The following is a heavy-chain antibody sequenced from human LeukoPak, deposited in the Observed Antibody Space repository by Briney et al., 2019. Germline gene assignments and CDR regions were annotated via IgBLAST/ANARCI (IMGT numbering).Heavy chain of an antibody. J-gene: IGHJ4*02. Sequence: GGSLRLSCAASGFSFSTYSMNWVRQAPGKGLEWVSYIVGSSSTIYYADSVKGRFTISRDNAKNSLYLQMNSLRAEDTAVYYCASAHYGDYEGFANLNFWGQGTLVTVSS. CDR1: GFSFSTYS. D-gene: IGHD4-17*01. V-gene: IGHV3-48*04. CDR3: ASAHYGDYEGFANLNF. CDR2: IVGSSSTI.